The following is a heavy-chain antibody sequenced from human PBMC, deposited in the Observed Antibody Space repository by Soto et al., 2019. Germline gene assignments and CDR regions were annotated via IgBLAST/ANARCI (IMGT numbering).Heavy chain of an antibody. Sequence: QVQLVQSGAEVKKPGSSVKVSCKASGGTFSSSAISWVRQAPGQGLEWLGGIIPIVASANYAQKFQGRVTINADDSTSTAYMDLGSLKSEYTAVYYCAIDLLGFGYTYADVWGQGTTVTVSS. V-gene: IGHV1-69*12. CDR1: GGTFSSSA. J-gene: IGHJ6*01. CDR3: AIDLLGFGYTYADV. CDR2: IIPIVASA. D-gene: IGHD3-10*01.